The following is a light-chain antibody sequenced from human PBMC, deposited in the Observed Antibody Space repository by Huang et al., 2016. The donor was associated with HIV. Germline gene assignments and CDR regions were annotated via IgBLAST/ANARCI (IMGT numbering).Light chain of an antibody. V-gene: IGKV1-5*03. CDR1: QSLSSW. CDR2: KAS. Sequence: DIQMTQPPSTLSASIGDRVTITCRASQSLSSWLAWYQQKPGKAPKLLIYKASSFESGVPSRFSGSGSGTEFTLTISNLQPDDFATYYCQQYNTYPLTFGGGTKVEIK. J-gene: IGKJ4*01. CDR3: QQYNTYPLT.